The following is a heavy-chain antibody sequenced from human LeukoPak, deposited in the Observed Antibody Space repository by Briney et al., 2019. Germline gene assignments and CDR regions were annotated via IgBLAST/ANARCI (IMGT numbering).Heavy chain of an antibody. Sequence: GASVTVSCKASGGTFSSYAISWVRQAPGQGLEWMGGIIPIFGTANYAQKFQGRVTITADESTSTAYMELSSLRSEDTAVYYCARDRIMRGDGYNYFDYWGQGTLVTVSS. V-gene: IGHV1-69*13. CDR1: GGTFSSYA. CDR3: ARDRIMRGDGYNYFDY. CDR2: IIPIFGTA. J-gene: IGHJ4*02. D-gene: IGHD5-24*01.